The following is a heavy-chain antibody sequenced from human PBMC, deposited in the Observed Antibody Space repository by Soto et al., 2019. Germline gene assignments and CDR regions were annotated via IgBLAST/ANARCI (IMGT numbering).Heavy chain of an antibody. V-gene: IGHV1-69*13. CDR3: AREEAIYYYDSSGYSNWFDL. CDR2: IIPIFGTA. Sequence: SVKVSCKASGGTFSSYAISWVRQAPGQGLEWMGGIIPIFGTANYAQKFQGRVTITADESTSTAYMELSSLRSEDTAVYYCAREEAIYYYDSSGYSNWFDLWGQGTLVTVSS. CDR1: GGTFSSYA. D-gene: IGHD3-22*01. J-gene: IGHJ5*02.